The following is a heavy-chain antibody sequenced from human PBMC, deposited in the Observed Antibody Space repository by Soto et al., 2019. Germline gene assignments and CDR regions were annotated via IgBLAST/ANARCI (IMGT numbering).Heavy chain of an antibody. CDR1: GYTFTSYD. V-gene: IGHV1-8*01. J-gene: IGHJ6*03. Sequence: ASVKVSCKASGYTFTSYDINWVRQATGQGLEWMGWMNPNSGNTGYAQKFQGRVTMTRSTSISTAYMELSSLRSEDTAVYYCARGISSSYYYYYYMDVWGKGTTVTVSS. CDR3: ARGISSSYYYYYYMDV. CDR2: MNPNSGNT. D-gene: IGHD6-6*01.